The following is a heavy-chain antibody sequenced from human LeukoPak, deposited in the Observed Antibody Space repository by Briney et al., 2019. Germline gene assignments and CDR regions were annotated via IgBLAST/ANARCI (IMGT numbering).Heavy chain of an antibody. CDR2: ISSSAITI. CDR1: GFTFSDYY. V-gene: IGHV3-11*01. D-gene: IGHD6-13*01. J-gene: IGHJ4*02. CDR3: ARTRYISSWHIDY. Sequence: GGSLRLSCAAAGFTFSDYYMSWIRQAPGKGREWVSYISSSAITIDYADSVKGRFTISRDNAKNSLYLQMNSLRAEDTAVYYCARTRYISSWHIDYWGQGTPVTVSS.